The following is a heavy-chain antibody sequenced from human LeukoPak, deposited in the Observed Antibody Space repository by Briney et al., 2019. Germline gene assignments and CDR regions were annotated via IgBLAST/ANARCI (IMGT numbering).Heavy chain of an antibody. Sequence: SGTLSLTCAVSGGSISSSNWWSWVRQPPGKGLEWIGEIYHSGSTNYNPSLKSRVTISVDKSKNQFSLKLSSVTAADTAVYYCARVGGWGYGSGSYYYFDYWGQGTLVTVSS. D-gene: IGHD3-10*01. J-gene: IGHJ4*02. CDR1: GGSISSSNW. CDR3: ARVGGWGYGSGSYYYFDY. V-gene: IGHV4-4*02. CDR2: IYHSGST.